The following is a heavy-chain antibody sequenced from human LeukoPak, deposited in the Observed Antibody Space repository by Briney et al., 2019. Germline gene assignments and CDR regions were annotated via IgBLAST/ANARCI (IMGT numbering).Heavy chain of an antibody. CDR2: ISSGSSSI. D-gene: IGHD7-27*01. Sequence: GGSLRLSCAVSGFSLTDFGMNWVRQAPGKGLEWVSSISSGSSSIYYADSVKGRFTVSRDNAKNSLYLQMNSLRAEDTAVYYCARVTNCFYYMDVWGKGSSVTVSS. V-gene: IGHV3-21*01. J-gene: IGHJ6*03. CDR1: GFSLTDFG. CDR3: ARVTNCFYYMDV.